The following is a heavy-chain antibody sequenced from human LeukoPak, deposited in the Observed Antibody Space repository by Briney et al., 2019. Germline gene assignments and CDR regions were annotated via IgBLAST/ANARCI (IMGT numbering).Heavy chain of an antibody. CDR2: VNKDGSVT. J-gene: IGHJ4*02. CDR3: ARKRPNYFDY. V-gene: IGHV3-74*03. CDR1: GFTFRDHW. Sequence: PGGSLRLSCAVSGFTFRDHWMHWVRQVPGKGLVWVSRVNKDGSVTTYADSVKGRFTISRDNAKNILYLQMNSLTAEDTAVYYCARKRPNYFDYWGQGTLVTVSS.